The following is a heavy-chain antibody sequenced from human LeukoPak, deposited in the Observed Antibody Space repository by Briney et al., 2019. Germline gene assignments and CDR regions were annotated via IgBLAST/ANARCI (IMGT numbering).Heavy chain of an antibody. V-gene: IGHV1-8*01. CDR1: GYTFTTYD. Sequence: ASVKVSCKASGYTFTTYDINWVRQATGQGLEWMGWMNPNSGNTAYAQKFQGRVTMTRNTSISTAFMGLSGLRSEGTAVYFCARRNTAMVAGLDYWGQGSLVTVSS. J-gene: IGHJ4*02. CDR3: ARRNTAMVAGLDY. CDR2: MNPNSGNT. D-gene: IGHD5-18*01.